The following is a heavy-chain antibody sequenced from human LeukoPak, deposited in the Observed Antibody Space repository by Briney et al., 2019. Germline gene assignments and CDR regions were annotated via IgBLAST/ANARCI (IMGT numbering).Heavy chain of an antibody. J-gene: IGHJ6*02. CDR1: GYTFTSYY. Sequence: GASVKVSCKAPGYTFTSYYMHWVRQAPGQGLEWMGIINPSGGSTSYAQKFQGRVTMTRDTSTSTVYMELSSLRSEDTAVYYCARDGALVPAAMAHYYYYYGMDVWGQGTTVTVSS. D-gene: IGHD2-2*01. CDR3: ARDGALVPAAMAHYYYYYGMDV. V-gene: IGHV1-46*01. CDR2: INPSGGST.